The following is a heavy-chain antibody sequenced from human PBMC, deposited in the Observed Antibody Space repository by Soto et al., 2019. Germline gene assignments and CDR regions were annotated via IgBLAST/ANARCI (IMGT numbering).Heavy chain of an antibody. CDR3: ARDKLARVSGAVY. J-gene: IGHJ4*02. CDR1: GFSFSSYE. D-gene: IGHD6-19*01. Sequence: GGSLRLSCAASGFSFSSYEMNWVRQAPGKGLEWVSYISSSGNTIYYTDSVKGRLTISRDNSKKTLFLHMNRLRVDDTAVYYCARDKLARVSGAVYWVQGTQVTVPS. CDR2: ISSSGNTI. V-gene: IGHV3-48*03.